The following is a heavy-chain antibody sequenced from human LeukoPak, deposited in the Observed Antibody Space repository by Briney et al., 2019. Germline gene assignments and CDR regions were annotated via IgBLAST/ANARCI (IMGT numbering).Heavy chain of an antibody. CDR1: GYTFTSYA. CDR2: INAGNGNT. J-gene: IGHJ6*03. Sequence: ASVKVSCKASGYTFTSYAMHWVRQAPGQRLEWMGWINAGNGNTKYSQKFQGRVTITRDTSASTAYMGLSSLRSEDTAVYYCARAGEPLWFGELSRDYYYYMDVWGKGTTVTVSS. CDR3: ARAGEPLWFGELSRDYYYYMDV. D-gene: IGHD3-10*01. V-gene: IGHV1-3*01.